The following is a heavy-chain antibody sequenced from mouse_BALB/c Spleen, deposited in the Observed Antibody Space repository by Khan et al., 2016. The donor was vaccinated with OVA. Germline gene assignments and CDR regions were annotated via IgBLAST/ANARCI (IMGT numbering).Heavy chain of an antibody. CDR3: ARLAYYYDSEGFAY. CDR1: GFTFSTYG. CDR2: ISTGGHYT. D-gene: IGHD1-1*01. Sequence: EVQLVESGGDLVEPGGSLKLSCAASGFTFSTYGMSWVRQTPDKRLEWDATISTGGHYTYYPDSVRGRFTISRDNAKNTLYLQMTSLKSEDTAMFYCARLAYYYDSEGFAYWGQGTLVTVSA. V-gene: IGHV5-6*01. J-gene: IGHJ3*01.